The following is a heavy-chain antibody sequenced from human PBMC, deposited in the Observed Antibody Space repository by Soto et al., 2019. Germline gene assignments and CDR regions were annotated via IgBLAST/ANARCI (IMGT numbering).Heavy chain of an antibody. CDR1: GFTFSSYS. CDR3: AREILLGHTVVTNWYFDL. Sequence: EVQLVESGGGLVKPGGSLRLSCAASGFTFSSYSMNWVRQAPGKGLEWVSSISSSSSYIYFADSVKGRFTISRDNAKNSLYLQMNSLRAEDTAVYYCAREILLGHTVVTNWYFDLWGRGTLVTVSS. D-gene: IGHD2-15*01. V-gene: IGHV3-21*01. J-gene: IGHJ2*01. CDR2: ISSSSSYI.